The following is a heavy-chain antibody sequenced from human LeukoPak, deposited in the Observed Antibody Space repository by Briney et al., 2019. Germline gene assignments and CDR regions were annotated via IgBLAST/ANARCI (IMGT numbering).Heavy chain of an antibody. D-gene: IGHD6-13*01. CDR2: IYYSGST. CDR1: GGSISSSSYY. CDR3: ARGNLGIAAAGTLRFDP. V-gene: IGHV4-39*07. Sequence: TSETLSLTCTVSGGSISSSSYYWGWIRQPPGKGLEWIGSIYYSGSTNYNPSLKSRVTISVDTSKNQFSLKLSSVTAADTAVYYCARGNLGIAAAGTLRFDPWGQGTLVTVSS. J-gene: IGHJ5*02.